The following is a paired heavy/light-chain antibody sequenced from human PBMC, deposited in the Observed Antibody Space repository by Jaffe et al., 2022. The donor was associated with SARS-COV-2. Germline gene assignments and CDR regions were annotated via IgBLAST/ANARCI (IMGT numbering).Heavy chain of an antibody. D-gene: IGHD3-10*01. V-gene: IGHV7-4-1*02. CDR1: GYSFSSYA. CDR3: ARDDGSGTYYDLDY. Sequence: QVQLVQSGSELKKTGASVRVSCKASGYSFSSYALNWVRQAPGQGLEWMGWINTNTGNPTYAQDFTGRFVFSLDISVSTAYLQISSLKAEDTAVYYCARDDGSGTYYDLDYWGQGTLVTVSS. J-gene: IGHJ4*02. CDR2: INTNTGNP.
Light chain of an antibody. CDR3: AAWDDSLSGVL. J-gene: IGLJ2*01. V-gene: IGLV1-44*01. CDR1: SSNIGYNS. Sequence: QSVMTQPPSASGTPGQRVAISCSGSSSNIGYNSVNWYQQLPGTAPKLLIYSNNQRPSGVPDRFSGSKSGTSASLAISGLQSEDEADYYCAAWDDSLSGVLFGGGTKLTVL. CDR2: SNN.